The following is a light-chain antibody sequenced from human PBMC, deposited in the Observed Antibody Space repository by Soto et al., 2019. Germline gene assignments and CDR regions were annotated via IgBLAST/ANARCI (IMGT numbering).Light chain of an antibody. Sequence: QSALTQPASVSGSPGQSITISCTGTNSDVGGYNYVSWYQQYPGKAPKLMIYDVSNRPSGVSNRFSGSKSGNTASLTISGLQAEDEADYYCSSYRSGDSVVFGGGTKLTVL. J-gene: IGLJ2*01. CDR3: SSYRSGDSVV. CDR1: NSDVGGYNY. V-gene: IGLV2-14*01. CDR2: DVS.